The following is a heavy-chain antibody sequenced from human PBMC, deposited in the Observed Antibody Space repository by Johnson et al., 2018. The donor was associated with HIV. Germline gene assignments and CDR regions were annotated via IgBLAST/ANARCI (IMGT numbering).Heavy chain of an antibody. CDR3: ASSSLAWGVDAFDI. CDR1: GFTVSTNY. Sequence: EVQLVESGGGLIQPGGSLRLSCAASGFTVSTNYMGWVRLAPGKGLAWVSYIESNSRTDYADSVKGRFTVSRDSSKTTPYLQMNSLRVEDTSVYYCASSSLAWGVDAFDIWGQGTKVTVSS. J-gene: IGHJ3*02. CDR2: IESNSRT. D-gene: IGHD3-10*01. V-gene: IGHV3-53*01.